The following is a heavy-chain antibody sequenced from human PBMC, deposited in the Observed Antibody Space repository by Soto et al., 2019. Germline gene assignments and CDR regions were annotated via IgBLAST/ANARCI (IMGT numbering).Heavy chain of an antibody. Sequence: QVHLVQSGAEVRKPGASVKVSCKGSGYTFTSYGIAWVRQAPGQGLEWMGWISAHNDNTNYAQKVQGRVTVTRDTSTSTADMELRNLRSDDTAVYYCARGRYGDYWGQGALVKVSS. CDR2: ISAHNDNT. J-gene: IGHJ4*02. CDR1: GYTFTSYG. V-gene: IGHV1-18*01. CDR3: ARGRYGDY. D-gene: IGHD1-1*01.